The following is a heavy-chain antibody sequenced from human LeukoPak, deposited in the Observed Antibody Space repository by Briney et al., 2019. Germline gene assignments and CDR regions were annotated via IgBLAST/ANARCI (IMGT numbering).Heavy chain of an antibody. CDR3: ARGSGYYFYFDY. D-gene: IGHD3-22*01. CDR1: GYTFTGYY. V-gene: IGHV1-2*02. J-gene: IGHJ4*02. CDR2: INPNSGGT. Sequence: ASVKVPCKASGYTFTGYYMHWVRQAPGQGLEWMGWINPNSGGTNYAQKFQGRVTMTRDTSISTAYMELSRLRSDDTAVYYCARGSGYYFYFDYWGQGTLVTVSS.